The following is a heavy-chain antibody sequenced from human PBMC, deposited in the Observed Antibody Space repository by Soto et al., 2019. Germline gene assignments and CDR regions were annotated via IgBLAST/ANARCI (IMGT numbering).Heavy chain of an antibody. Sequence: SETLSLTCTVSGGSISSGDYYWSWIRQPPGKGLEWIGYIYYSGSTYYNPSLKSRVTISVDTSKNQFPLKLSSVTAADTAVYYCARGFLEWSKYQGWFDPWGQGTLVTVSS. CDR1: GGSISSGDYY. CDR3: ARGFLEWSKYQGWFDP. CDR2: IYYSGST. D-gene: IGHD3-3*01. V-gene: IGHV4-30-4*01. J-gene: IGHJ5*02.